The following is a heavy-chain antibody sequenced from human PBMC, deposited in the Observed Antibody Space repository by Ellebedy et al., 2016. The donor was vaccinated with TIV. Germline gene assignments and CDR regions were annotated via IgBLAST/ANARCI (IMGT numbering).Heavy chain of an antibody. D-gene: IGHD6-13*01. J-gene: IGHJ4*02. CDR3: ARQIAAAGTFFIDY. CDR1: GGSISSYY. Sequence: MPSETLSLTCTVSGGSISSYYWSWIRQPAGKGLEWIGRIYTSGSTNYNPSLKSRVTMSVDTSKNQFSLKLSSVTAADTAVYYCARQIAAAGTFFIDYWGQGTLVTVSS. CDR2: IYTSGST. V-gene: IGHV4-4*07.